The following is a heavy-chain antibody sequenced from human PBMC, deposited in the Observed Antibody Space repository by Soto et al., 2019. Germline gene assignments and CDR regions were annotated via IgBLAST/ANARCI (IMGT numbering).Heavy chain of an antibody. CDR2: IYYSGST. CDR3: ARWLLPYDDAFDI. J-gene: IGHJ3*02. V-gene: IGHV4-59*01. Sequence: SETLSLTCTVSGGSISSYYWSWIRQPPGKGLEWIGYIYYSGSTNYNPSLKSRVTISVDTSKNQFSLKLSSVTAADTAVYYCARWLLPYDDAFDILGQGKMGTGS. D-gene: IGHD1-26*01. CDR1: GGSISSYY.